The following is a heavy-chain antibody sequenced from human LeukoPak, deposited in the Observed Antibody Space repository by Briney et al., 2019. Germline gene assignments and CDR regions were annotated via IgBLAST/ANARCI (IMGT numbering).Heavy chain of an antibody. D-gene: IGHD7-27*01. CDR1: GFTFSSHG. J-gene: IGHJ2*01. V-gene: IGHV3-23*01. CDR2: VSPSGDIT. CDR3: AKDIDWGRFDV. Sequence: GGSLRLSCAASGFTFSSHGMDWVRQAPGMGLEWVSGVSPSGDITYYADSVKGRFAISRDNSRNTVYFQLNSLRADDTAVYYCAKDIDWGRFDVWGRGTLVTVSS.